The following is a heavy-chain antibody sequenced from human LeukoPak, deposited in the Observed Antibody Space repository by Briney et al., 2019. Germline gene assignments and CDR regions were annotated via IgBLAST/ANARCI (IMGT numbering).Heavy chain of an antibody. Sequence: ASVKVSCKASGYTFTGYYMHWVRQAPGQGLEWMGWINPNSGGTNYAQKFQGRVTTTRDTSISTAYMELSRLRSDDTAVYYCARGYSYGPFPFDYWGQGTLVTVSS. CDR2: INPNSGGT. J-gene: IGHJ4*02. V-gene: IGHV1-2*02. CDR3: ARGYSYGPFPFDY. D-gene: IGHD5-18*01. CDR1: GYTFTGYY.